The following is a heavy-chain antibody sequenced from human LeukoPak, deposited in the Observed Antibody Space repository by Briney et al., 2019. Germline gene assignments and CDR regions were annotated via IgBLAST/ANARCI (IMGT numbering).Heavy chain of an antibody. CDR2: IRSKANSYAT. D-gene: IGHD3-10*01. J-gene: IGHJ6*03. Sequence: GGSLRLSCAASGFTFSGSAMHWVRQASGKGLEWVGRIRSKANSYATAYAASVKGRFTISRDDSKNTAYLQMNSLKTEDMAVYYCTRPSRGGFGEGYYYMDVWGKGTTVTISS. CDR1: GFTFSGSA. CDR3: TRPSRGGFGEGYYYMDV. V-gene: IGHV3-73*01.